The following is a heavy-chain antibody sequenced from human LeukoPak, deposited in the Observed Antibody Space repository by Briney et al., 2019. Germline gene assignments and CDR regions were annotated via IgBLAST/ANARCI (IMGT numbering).Heavy chain of an antibody. Sequence: SETLSLTCTVSGGSISSYYWSWIRQPPGKGLEWIGYIYYSGSTSYNPSLKSRVTISVDTSKKQFSLKLSSVTAADTAVYYCARDSRYSGYDPWGQGTLVTVSS. CDR3: ARDSRYSGYDP. V-gene: IGHV4-59*01. CDR1: GGSISSYY. CDR2: IYYSGST. J-gene: IGHJ5*02. D-gene: IGHD5-12*01.